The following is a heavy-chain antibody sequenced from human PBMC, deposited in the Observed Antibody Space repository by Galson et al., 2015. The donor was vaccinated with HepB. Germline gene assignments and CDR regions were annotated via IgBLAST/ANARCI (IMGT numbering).Heavy chain of an antibody. V-gene: IGHV3-48*02. J-gene: IGHJ4*02. CDR2: ISSSSSTI. Sequence: SLRLSCAASGFTFSSYSMNWVRQAPGKGLEWVSYISSSSSTIYYADSVKGRFTISRDNAKNSLYLQMNSLRDEDTAVYYCARNYGYSSGWYYLDLEYYFDYWGQGTLVTVSS. CDR3: ARNYGYSSGWYYLDLEYYFDY. D-gene: IGHD6-19*01. CDR1: GFTFSSYS.